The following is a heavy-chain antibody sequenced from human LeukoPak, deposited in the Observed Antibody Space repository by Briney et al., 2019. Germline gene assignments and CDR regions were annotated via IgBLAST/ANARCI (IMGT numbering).Heavy chain of an antibody. Sequence: GGSLRLSCAASGFTFSDYYMGWLRQAPGKGLKWVSYISSSGSTIYYADSVKGRFTISRDNAKNSLYLQMNSLRAEDTAVYYCARVTTMVRGVPTLDYWGQGTLVTVSS. CDR1: GFTFSDYY. CDR2: ISSSGSTI. D-gene: IGHD3-10*01. J-gene: IGHJ4*02. CDR3: ARVTTMVRGVPTLDY. V-gene: IGHV3-11*04.